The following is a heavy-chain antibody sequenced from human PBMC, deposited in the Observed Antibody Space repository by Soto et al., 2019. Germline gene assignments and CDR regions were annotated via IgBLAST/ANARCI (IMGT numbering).Heavy chain of an antibody. CDR2: IKQDGSEK. V-gene: IGHV3-7*01. D-gene: IGHD1-26*01. CDR3: ARDSGSYTRGFYYYGMDV. Sequence: GGSLRLSCAGSGFTFRNAWRTWVRQAPGKGLEWVANIKQDGSEKYYVDSVKGRFTISRDNAKNSLYLQMNSLRAEDTAVYYCARDSGSYTRGFYYYGMDVWGQGTTVTVSS. CDR1: GFTFRNAW. J-gene: IGHJ6*02.